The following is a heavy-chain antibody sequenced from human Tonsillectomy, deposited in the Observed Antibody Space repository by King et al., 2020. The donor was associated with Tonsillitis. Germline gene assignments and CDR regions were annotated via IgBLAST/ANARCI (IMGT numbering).Heavy chain of an antibody. CDR1: GASISTPSFY. CDR2: IYYTGTT. D-gene: IGHD1-20*01. CDR3: ARIRSNWYYFDY. J-gene: IGHJ4*02. V-gene: IGHV4-39*07. Sequence: QLPQSGPGLVRPSETLSLPCNVSGASISTPSFYWGWVRQPSGNGLEWIGSIYYTGTTYYTPSLKSRVTISVDTSKNQFSLKLSSVTAADTAVYYCARIRSNWYYFDYWGQGTLVTVSS.